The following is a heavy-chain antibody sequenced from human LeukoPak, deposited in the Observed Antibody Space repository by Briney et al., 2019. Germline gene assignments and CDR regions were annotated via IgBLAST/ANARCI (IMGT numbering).Heavy chain of an antibody. CDR3: AKDLRRYSSGWFDIDY. D-gene: IGHD6-19*01. CDR2: IRYDGSNK. Sequence: PGGSLRLSCAASGFTFSSYGMHWVRQAPGKGLEWVAFIRYDGSNKYYADSVRGRFTISRDNSKNTLYPQMNSLRAEDTAVYYCAKDLRRYSSGWFDIDYWGQGTLVTVSS. V-gene: IGHV3-30*02. CDR1: GFTFSSYG. J-gene: IGHJ4*02.